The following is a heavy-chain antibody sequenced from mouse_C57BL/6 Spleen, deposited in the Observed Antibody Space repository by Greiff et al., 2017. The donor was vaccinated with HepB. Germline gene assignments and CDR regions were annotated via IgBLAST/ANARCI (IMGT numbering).Heavy chain of an antibody. J-gene: IGHJ1*03. V-gene: IGHV14-2*01. CDR3: AMSDGYTYWYFDD. Sequence: VQLQQSGAELVKPGASVKLSCTASGFNFKDYYMHWVQQRPEQGLEWIGRIDPEDGETKYAPKFQGKATITADTSSNTAYLQLSSLTSEDTAVYYCAMSDGYTYWYFDDWGTGTTVTVSA. D-gene: IGHD2-3*01. CDR2: IDPEDGET. CDR1: GFNFKDYY.